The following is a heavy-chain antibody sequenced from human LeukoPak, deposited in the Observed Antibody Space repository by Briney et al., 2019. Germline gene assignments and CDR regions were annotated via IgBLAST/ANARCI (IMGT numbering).Heavy chain of an antibody. V-gene: IGHV3-21*01. D-gene: IGHD3-3*01. CDR3: ARGEGDFWSGYYDPFDY. CDR2: ISSSSSYI. Sequence: GGSLRLSCAASGFTFSSYSMNWVRQAPGKGLEWVSSISSSSSYIYYADSVKGRFTISRDNAKNSLYPQMNSLRAEDTAVYYCARGEGDFWSGYYDPFDYWGQGTLVTVSS. CDR1: GFTFSSYS. J-gene: IGHJ4*02.